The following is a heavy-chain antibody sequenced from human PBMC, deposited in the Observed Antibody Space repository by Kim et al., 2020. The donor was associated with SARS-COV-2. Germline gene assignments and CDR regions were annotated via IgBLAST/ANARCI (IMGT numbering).Heavy chain of an antibody. CDR3: ATPGRYYDILTGYFLPHY. J-gene: IGHJ4*02. CDR2: ISSSSSYT. Sequence: GGSLRLSCAASGFTFSDYYMSWIRQAPGKGLEWVSYISSSSSYTNYADSVKGRFTISRDNAKNSLYLQMNSLRAEDTAVYYCATPGRYYDILTGYFLPHYWGQGTLVTVSS. CDR1: GFTFSDYY. D-gene: IGHD3-9*01. V-gene: IGHV3-11*06.